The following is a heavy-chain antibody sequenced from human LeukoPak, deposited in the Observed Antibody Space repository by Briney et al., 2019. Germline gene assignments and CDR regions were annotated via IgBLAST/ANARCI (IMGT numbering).Heavy chain of an antibody. V-gene: IGHV4-30-2*01. CDR2: IYHSGST. Sequence: SETLSLTCAVSGGSISSGGYSWSWIRQPPGKGLEWIGYIYHSGSTYYNPSLKSRVTISVDTSKNQFSLKLSSVTAADTAVYYCYIAVAGIDYWGQGTLVTVSS. CDR1: GGSISSGGYS. D-gene: IGHD6-19*01. CDR3: YIAVAGIDY. J-gene: IGHJ4*02.